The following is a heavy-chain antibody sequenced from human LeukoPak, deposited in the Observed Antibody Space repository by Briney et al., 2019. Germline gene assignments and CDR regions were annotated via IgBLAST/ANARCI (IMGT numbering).Heavy chain of an antibody. CDR2: IYYSGST. CDR3: ARDRNSSEFDY. J-gene: IGHJ4*02. CDR1: GGSISSSSYY. D-gene: IGHD3-22*01. Sequence: SETLSLTCTVSGGSISSSSYYWGWIRQPPGKGLEWIGSIYYSGSTYYNPSLKSRGTISVDTSKNQFSLKLSSVTAADTAVYYCARDRNSSEFDYWGQGALVTVSS. V-gene: IGHV4-39*07.